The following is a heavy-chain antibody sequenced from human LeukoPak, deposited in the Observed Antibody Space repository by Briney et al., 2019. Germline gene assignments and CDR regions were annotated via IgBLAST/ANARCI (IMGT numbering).Heavy chain of an antibody. V-gene: IGHV4-34*01. D-gene: IGHD6-19*01. CDR1: GGSFSGYY. Sequence: SETLSLTCAVYGGSFSGYYWSWIRQPPGKGLEWIGEINHSGSTNYNPSLKSRVTISVDTSKNQFSLKLSSVTAADTAVYHCARLARAVASFDYWGQGTLVTVSS. CDR3: ARLARAVASFDY. CDR2: INHSGST. J-gene: IGHJ4*02.